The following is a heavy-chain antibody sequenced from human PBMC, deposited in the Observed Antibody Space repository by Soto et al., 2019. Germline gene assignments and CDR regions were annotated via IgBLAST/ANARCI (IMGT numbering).Heavy chain of an antibody. J-gene: IGHJ5*02. D-gene: IGHD2-21*01. CDR2: ISARGGSS. CDR1: GFSFSSYA. Sequence: EVQLLESGGGLVQPGGSLRLACAASGFSFSSYAMVWVRQAPGKGLEWVSVISARGGSSYFADSVKGRFTISRDNSKKFLLLKITGRKPEKRAPNSGRKVSINIVAWLDHWGQGTLVLVPS. V-gene: IGHV3-23*01. CDR3: RKVSINIVAWLDH.